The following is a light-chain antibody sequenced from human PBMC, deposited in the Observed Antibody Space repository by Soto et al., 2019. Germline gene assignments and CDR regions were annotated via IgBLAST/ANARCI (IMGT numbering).Light chain of an antibody. J-gene: IGLJ1*01. CDR2: EVT. CDR3: SSYRRPTTLV. Sequence: QSALTQPVSVSGSPGQSITISCTGTNTDIGGYNWVSWYQQHPGRAPKLIIYEVTNRPSGVSDRFSGSKSGNTASLTISGLQTDDEADYFCSSYRRPTTLVFGPGTKVTVL. V-gene: IGLV2-14*01. CDR1: NTDIGGYNW.